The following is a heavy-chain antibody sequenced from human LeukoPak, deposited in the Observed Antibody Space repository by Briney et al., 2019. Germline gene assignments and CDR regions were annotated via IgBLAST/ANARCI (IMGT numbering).Heavy chain of an antibody. CDR2: ISDIGSI. Sequence: SSETLSLTCTVSGGSISSYYWSWIRQPPGKGLEWIAYISDIGSINYNPSLKRRVTISLETSKNQFSLKLSSVTAADTAVYYCAGHHPRNTVDFWGQGTLVTVSS. CDR3: AGHHPRNTVDF. CDR1: GGSISSYY. D-gene: IGHD2/OR15-2a*01. V-gene: IGHV4-59*08. J-gene: IGHJ4*02.